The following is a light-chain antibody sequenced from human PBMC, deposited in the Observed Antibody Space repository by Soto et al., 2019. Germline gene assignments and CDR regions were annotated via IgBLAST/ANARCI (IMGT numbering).Light chain of an antibody. Sequence: EIVMTQSPATLSVSPGERATLSCRASQSISSKLAWYQQKPGQAPRLLIYGASTRATGIPVRFSGSGSGTEFTLTISSLQSEDFAVYYCQQYNNWPQTFGQGTKVDIK. CDR2: GAS. J-gene: IGKJ1*01. CDR3: QQYNNWPQT. CDR1: QSISSK. V-gene: IGKV3-15*01.